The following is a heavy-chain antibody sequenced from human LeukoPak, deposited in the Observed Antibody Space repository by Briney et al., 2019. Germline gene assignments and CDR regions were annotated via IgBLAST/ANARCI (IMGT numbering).Heavy chain of an antibody. J-gene: IGHJ4*02. Sequence: SETLSLTCTVSGGSISSGGYYWSWIRQPPGKGLEWIGYIYHSGSTYYNPSLKSRVTISVDRSKNQFSLKLSSVTAADTAVYYCARVQPVDIVAYWGQGTLVTVSS. V-gene: IGHV4-30-2*01. D-gene: IGHD5-12*01. CDR2: IYHSGST. CDR1: GGSISSGGYY. CDR3: ARVQPVDIVAY.